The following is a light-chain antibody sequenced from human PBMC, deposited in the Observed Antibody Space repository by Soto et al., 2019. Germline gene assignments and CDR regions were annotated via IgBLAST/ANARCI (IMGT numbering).Light chain of an antibody. V-gene: IGLV2-14*03. J-gene: IGLJ1*01. CDR2: EVS. Sequence: QCALNKPVSVSGSHGESIPIFCTRTSSDVGAYDYVSWYQQHPDKAPKLMIYEVSNRPSGVSNRFSGSKSVNTATLTISGLQADDEADYYCSSYTSSSTRVFGTGTKVTVL. CDR3: SSYTSSSTRV. CDR1: SSDVGAYDY.